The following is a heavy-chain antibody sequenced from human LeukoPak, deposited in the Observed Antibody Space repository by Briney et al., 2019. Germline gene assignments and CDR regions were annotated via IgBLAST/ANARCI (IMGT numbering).Heavy chain of an antibody. CDR1: GLTLGNYW. Sequence: GGSLRLSCAASGLTLGNYWMSWVRQAPGKGLELVANINLDGGDKSYVGSVKGRLTISRDNAKNSLYLQMNSLGAEDTAVYYCARDYGYSLDYWGQGTLVTVSS. V-gene: IGHV3-7*01. CDR3: ARDYGYSLDY. D-gene: IGHD5-24*01. CDR2: INLDGGDK. J-gene: IGHJ4*02.